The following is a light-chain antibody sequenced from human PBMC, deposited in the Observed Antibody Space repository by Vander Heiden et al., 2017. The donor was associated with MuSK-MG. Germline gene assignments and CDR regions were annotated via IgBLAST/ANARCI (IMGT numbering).Light chain of an antibody. V-gene: IGLV3-21*04. Sequence: SYVLTQPPSVSAAPVETARLTCGGDNIGSKNVHWYQQKPGQAHVLVIDADSHRPSGIPERFAGSNAGNTAKRNISSVEAGEEADYCGQVWDSSSSHWVFGSVTTLTVL. CDR1: NIGSKN. CDR3: QVWDSSSSHWV. CDR2: ADS. J-gene: IGLJ3*02.